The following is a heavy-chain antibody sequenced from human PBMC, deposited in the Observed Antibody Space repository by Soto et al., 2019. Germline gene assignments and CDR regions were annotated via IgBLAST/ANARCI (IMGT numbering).Heavy chain of an antibody. D-gene: IGHD3-10*01. Sequence: SVKVSCKASGDTFSSYAISWVRQAPGQGLEWMGGIIPIFGTANYAQKFQGRVTITADESTSTAYMELSSLRSEDTAVYYCARDRYYYGSGSYYPGDYWGQGTLVTVSS. V-gene: IGHV1-69*13. CDR1: GDTFSSYA. CDR2: IIPIFGTA. CDR3: ARDRYYYGSGSYYPGDY. J-gene: IGHJ4*02.